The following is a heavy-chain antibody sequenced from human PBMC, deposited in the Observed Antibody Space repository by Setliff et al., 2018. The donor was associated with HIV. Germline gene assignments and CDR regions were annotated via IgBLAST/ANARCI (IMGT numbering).Heavy chain of an antibody. J-gene: IGHJ3*02. V-gene: IGHV1-18*01. CDR1: GYTFSTYG. Sequence: ASVKVSCKASGYTFSTYGISWVRQAPGQGLEWMGWIIAYNGNTNYAQKLQGRVTVTTDSSTSTAYMELRSLRSDDTAVYYCARDRGVYCISSSCYSPVDAFDIWGQGTMVTVSS. D-gene: IGHD2-2*01. CDR2: IIAYNGNT. CDR3: ARDRGVYCISSSCYSPVDAFDI.